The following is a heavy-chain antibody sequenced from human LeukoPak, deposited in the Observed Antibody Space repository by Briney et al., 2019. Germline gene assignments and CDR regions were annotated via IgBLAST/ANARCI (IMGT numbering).Heavy chain of an antibody. J-gene: IGHJ4*02. Sequence: PSETLSLTCTVSGGSISSSSYYWGWIRQPPGKGLEWIGSIYYSGSTYYNPSLKSRVTISVDTSKNQFSLKLSSVTAADAAVYYCARDSRYGDYFGVTYYFDYWGQGTLVTVSS. CDR3: ARDSRYGDYFGVTYYFDY. V-gene: IGHV4-39*07. CDR1: GGSISSSSYY. CDR2: IYYSGST. D-gene: IGHD4-17*01.